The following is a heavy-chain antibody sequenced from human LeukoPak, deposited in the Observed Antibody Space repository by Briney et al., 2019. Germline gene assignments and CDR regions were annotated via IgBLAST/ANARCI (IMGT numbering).Heavy chain of an antibody. D-gene: IGHD3-9*01. V-gene: IGHV1-2*02. J-gene: IGHJ3*02. CDR2: INPNSGGT. CDR3: ARDRGMGGGLRYFDWLSPCDAFDI. Sequence: GASVKVSCKASGYTFTGYYMHWVRQAPGQGLEWMGWINPNSGGTNYAQKFQGRVTMTRDTSISTTYMELSRLRSDDTAVYYCARDRGMGGGLRYFDWLSPCDAFDIWGQGTMVTVSS. CDR1: GYTFTGYY.